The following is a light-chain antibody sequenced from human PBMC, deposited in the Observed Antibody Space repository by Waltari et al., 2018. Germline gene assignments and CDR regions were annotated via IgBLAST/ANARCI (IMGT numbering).Light chain of an antibody. CDR2: AAS. J-gene: IGKJ4*02. CDR3: QGLNTYPLPRT. V-gene: IGKV1-9*01. CDR1: QGISSY. Sequence: DIQLTQSPSILSASLGDRVTITCRASQGISSYLAWYQQKPGKGPKLLIHAASALQSGVAVRFSVSGSGTEFNLTISSRQPEHFETYSCQGLNTYPLPRTFGGGTKVEIK.